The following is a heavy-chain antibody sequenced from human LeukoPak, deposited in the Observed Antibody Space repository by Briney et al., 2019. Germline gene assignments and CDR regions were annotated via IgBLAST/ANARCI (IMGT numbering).Heavy chain of an antibody. CDR1: GFTVSSNY. Sequence: GGSLRLSCAASGFTVSSNYMSWVRQAPGKGLEWVSIIYSGGSTNYADSVKGRFTISRDNSKNTLYLQMNTLRAEDTAVYYYARHHDYGDLTFDYWGQGTLVTVSS. V-gene: IGHV3-66*04. CDR3: ARHHDYGDLTFDY. CDR2: IYSGGST. D-gene: IGHD4-17*01. J-gene: IGHJ4*02.